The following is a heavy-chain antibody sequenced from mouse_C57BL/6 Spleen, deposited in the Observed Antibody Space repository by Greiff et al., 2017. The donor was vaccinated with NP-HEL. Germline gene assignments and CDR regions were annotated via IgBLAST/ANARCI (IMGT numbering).Heavy chain of an antibody. Sequence: EVQVVESGGGLVKPGGSLKLSCAASGFTFSDYGMHWVRQAPEKGLEWVAYISSGSSTIYYADTVKGRFTISRDNAKNTLFLQMTSLRSEDTAMYYCARGLAPEGYDYAMDYWGQGTSVTVSS. CDR2: ISSGSSTI. D-gene: IGHD6-1*01. V-gene: IGHV5-17*01. J-gene: IGHJ4*01. CDR3: ARGLAPEGYDYAMDY. CDR1: GFTFSDYG.